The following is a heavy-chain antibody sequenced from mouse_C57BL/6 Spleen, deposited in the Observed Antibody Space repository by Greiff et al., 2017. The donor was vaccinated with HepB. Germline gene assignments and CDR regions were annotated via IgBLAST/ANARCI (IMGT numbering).Heavy chain of an antibody. CDR2: ISGGGGNT. V-gene: IGHV5-9*01. CDR1: GFTFSSYT. Sequence: DVMLVESGGGLVKPGGSLKLSCAASGFTFSSYTMSWVRQTPEKRLEWVATISGGGGNTYYPDSVKGRFTISRDNAKNTLYLQMSSLRSEDTALYYCASHETAWFAYWGQGTLVTVSA. J-gene: IGHJ3*01. CDR3: ASHETAWFAY.